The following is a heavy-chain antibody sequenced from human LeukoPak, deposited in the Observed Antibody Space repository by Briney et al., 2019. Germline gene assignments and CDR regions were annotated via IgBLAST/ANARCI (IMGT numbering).Heavy chain of an antibody. J-gene: IGHJ6*04. CDR1: GGSISSGDYY. V-gene: IGHV4-30-4*01. Sequence: SETLSLTCTVSGGSISSGDYYWRWIRQPPGKGLEWIGYIYYSGSTYYNPSLKSRVTISVDTSKNQFSLKLSSVTAADTAVYYCARDILTGSPLGYYGMDVWGKGTTVTVSS. D-gene: IGHD3-9*01. CDR2: IYYSGST. CDR3: ARDILTGSPLGYYGMDV.